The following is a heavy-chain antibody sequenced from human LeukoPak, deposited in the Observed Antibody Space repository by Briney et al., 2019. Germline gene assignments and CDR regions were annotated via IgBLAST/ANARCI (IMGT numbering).Heavy chain of an antibody. CDR1: GFTFSSYA. D-gene: IGHD2-2*02. V-gene: IGHV3-23*01. J-gene: IGHJ4*02. Sequence: GGSLRLSCAASGFTFSSYAMSWVRQAPGKGLEWVSAISGSGGSTYYADSVKGRFTISRDNSKNTLYLQMNSLRAEDTAVYYCAKDFPDRYCSSTSCYTDYWGQGTLVTVSS. CDR2: ISGSGGST. CDR3: AKDFPDRYCSSTSCYTDY.